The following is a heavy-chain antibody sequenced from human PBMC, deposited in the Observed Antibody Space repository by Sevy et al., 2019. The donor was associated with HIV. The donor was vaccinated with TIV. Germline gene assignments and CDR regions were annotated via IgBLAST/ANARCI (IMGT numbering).Heavy chain of an antibody. Sequence: SETLSLTCTVSGDSISSNYWNWIRQPPGKGLEWIGYIYYSGSTNYNLSLKSRVTISVDTSKNQFSLRLSSVTAADTAVYYCARQSVTYDILTGWNYYGVDVWGQGTTVTVSS. V-gene: IGHV4-59*08. CDR1: GDSISSNY. CDR3: ARQSVTYDILTGWNYYGVDV. CDR2: IYYSGST. D-gene: IGHD3-9*01. J-gene: IGHJ6*02.